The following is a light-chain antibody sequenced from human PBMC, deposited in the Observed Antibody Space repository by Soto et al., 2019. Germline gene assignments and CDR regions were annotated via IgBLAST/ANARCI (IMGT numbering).Light chain of an antibody. CDR3: CSYARSSTWV. CDR1: SSDVGSYNL. CDR2: EGS. J-gene: IGLJ3*02. Sequence: QSALTQPASVSGSPGQSITISCTGTSSDVGSYNLVSWYQQHPGKAPKLMIYEGSKRPSGVSNRFSGSKSGNTASLTISGLQDEDEADYYCCSYARSSTWVFGGGTKLTVL. V-gene: IGLV2-23*01.